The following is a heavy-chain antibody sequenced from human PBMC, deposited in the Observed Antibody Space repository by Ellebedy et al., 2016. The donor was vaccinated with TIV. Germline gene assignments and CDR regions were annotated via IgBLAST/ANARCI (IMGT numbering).Heavy chain of an antibody. CDR2: INAGNGNT. D-gene: IGHD1-1*01. V-gene: IGHV1-3*01. CDR3: ARDSLPSDNWGGGREFDY. J-gene: IGHJ4*02. Sequence: ASVKVSCXASGYTFTSYAMHWVRQAPGQRLEWMGWINAGNGNTKYSQKFQGRVTITRETSASTAYMELSSLRSEDTAVYYCARDSLPSDNWGGGREFDYWGQGTLVTVSS. CDR1: GYTFTSYA.